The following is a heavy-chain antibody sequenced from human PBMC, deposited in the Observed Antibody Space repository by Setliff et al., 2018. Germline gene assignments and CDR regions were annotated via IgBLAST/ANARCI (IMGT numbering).Heavy chain of an antibody. CDR3: ARETTMTYYFYYMDV. CDR1: GGSFSDYY. V-gene: IGHV4-34*01. CDR2: INHSGST. D-gene: IGHD4-17*01. Sequence: SETLSLTCAVYGGSFSDYYWSWIRQSPGKGLEWIGGINHSGSTNYNPSLKTRVTISVDTSKNQFSLTLSSVTAADTAVYYCARETTMTYYFYYMDVWGKGTTVTVSS. J-gene: IGHJ6*03.